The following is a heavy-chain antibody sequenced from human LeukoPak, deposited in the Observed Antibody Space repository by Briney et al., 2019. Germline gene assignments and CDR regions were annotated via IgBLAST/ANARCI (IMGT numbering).Heavy chain of an antibody. CDR2: IIPDSGGA. D-gene: IGHD2-21*01. V-gene: IGHV1-2*02. J-gene: IGHJ4*02. Sequence: GASVKVSCKTSGYTFTNYYVHWVRQAPGQGLEWMGYIIPDSGGADYDQRFQGRVTVTRDKSISTVYMELSSLRSDDTAVYYCSTEDKYCGGANCGKYWGQGTLVTVSS. CDR3: STEDKYCGGANCGKY. CDR1: GYTFTNYY.